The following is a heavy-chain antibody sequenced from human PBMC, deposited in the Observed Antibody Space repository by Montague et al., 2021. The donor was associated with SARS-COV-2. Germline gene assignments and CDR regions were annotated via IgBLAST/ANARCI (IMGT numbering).Heavy chain of an antibody. J-gene: IGHJ5*02. D-gene: IGHD6-13*01. CDR1: GFSLSTSGMC. CDR2: IDWDDDK. V-gene: IGHV2-70*11. CDR3: ARILVAAAGSPFDP. Sequence: PALVKPTQTLTLTCTFSGFSLSTSGMCVSWIRQPPGKALEWLARIDWDDDKCYSTSLKTRLTISKDTSRNQEVLTMTNMDPVDTATYYCARILVAAAGSPFDPWGQGTLVTVSS.